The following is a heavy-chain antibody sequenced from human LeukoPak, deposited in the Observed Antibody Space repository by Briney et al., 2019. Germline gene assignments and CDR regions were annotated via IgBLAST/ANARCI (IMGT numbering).Heavy chain of an antibody. CDR2: MNPNSGNT. J-gene: IGHJ5*02. D-gene: IGHD3-10*01. V-gene: IGHV1-8*03. Sequence: ASVKVSCKASGYTFTSYDINWVRQATGQGLEWMGWMNPNSGNTGYAQKFQGRVTITRNTSISTAYMELSSLRSEDTAVYYCARKMGSGSYYPFDPWGREPWSPSPQ. CDR3: ARKMGSGSYYPFDP. CDR1: GYTFTSYD.